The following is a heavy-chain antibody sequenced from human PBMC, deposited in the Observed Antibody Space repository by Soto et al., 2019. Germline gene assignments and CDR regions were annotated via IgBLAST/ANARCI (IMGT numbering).Heavy chain of an antibody. CDR3: ASAYCSGASCYWGGAYYYYGMDV. CDR2: IYYSGST. Sequence: SETLSLTCTVSGGSISSGGYYWSWIRQHPGKGLEWIGYIYYSGSTYYNPSLKSRVTISVDTSKNQFSLKLSSVTAADAAVYYCASAYCSGASCYWGGAYYYYGMDVWGQGTTVTVSS. J-gene: IGHJ6*02. CDR1: GGSISSGGYY. V-gene: IGHV4-31*03. D-gene: IGHD2-15*01.